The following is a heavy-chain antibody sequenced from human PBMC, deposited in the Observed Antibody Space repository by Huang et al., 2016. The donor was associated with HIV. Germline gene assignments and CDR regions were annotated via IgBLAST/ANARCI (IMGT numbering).Heavy chain of an antibody. V-gene: IGHV4-34*02. Sequence: QVQLEQRGARLLKPSETLPLTCAVYGESLSDFFWCWIRQPPGKGLKWIGEINQSGRTNSNPSLKIRVTIAEDTSKKQFALKLKSVTAADTSMYYCARGRGSSWSLFDTWGQGSLVTVFS. CDR3: ARGRGSSWSLFDT. D-gene: IGHD6-13*01. CDR1: GESLSDFF. CDR2: INQSGRT. J-gene: IGHJ4*02.